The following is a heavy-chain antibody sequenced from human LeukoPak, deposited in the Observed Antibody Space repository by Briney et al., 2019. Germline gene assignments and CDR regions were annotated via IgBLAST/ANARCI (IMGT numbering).Heavy chain of an antibody. J-gene: IGHJ6*02. V-gene: IGHV3-74*01. CDR3: ARVAGYCGSTSCYALSGYYGMDV. CDR1: GFTFSSYW. D-gene: IGHD2-2*01. CDR2: INSDGSST. Sequence: GGSLRLSCAASGFTFSSYWMHWVRQAPGKGLVWVSRINSDGSSTSYADSVKGRFTISRDNSKNTLYLQMSSLRAEDTAVYYCARVAGYCGSTSCYALSGYYGMDVWGQGTTVTVSS.